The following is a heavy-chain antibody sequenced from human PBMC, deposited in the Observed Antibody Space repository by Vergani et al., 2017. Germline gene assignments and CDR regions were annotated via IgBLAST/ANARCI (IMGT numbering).Heavy chain of an antibody. D-gene: IGHD5-18*01. V-gene: IGHV3-30-3*02. CDR2: ISYDGSNK. J-gene: IGHJ5*02. CDR3: AKSTQLWSFNWFDP. Sequence: QVQLVESGGGVVQPGRSLRLSCAASGFTFSSYAMHWVRQAPGKGLEWVAVISYDGSNKYYADSVKCRFTISRDNSKNTLYLQMNSLRAEDTAVYYCAKSTQLWSFNWFDPWGQGTLVTVSS. CDR1: GFTFSSYA.